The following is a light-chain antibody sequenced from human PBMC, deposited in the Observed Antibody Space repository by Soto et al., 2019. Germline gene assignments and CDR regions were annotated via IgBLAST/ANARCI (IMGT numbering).Light chain of an antibody. J-gene: IGKJ1*01. CDR2: GAS. CDR1: QSVSIN. CDR3: QQSYSTPRT. V-gene: IGKV3-15*01. Sequence: EIVMTQSPATLSVSPGERAIVSCRASQSVSINLAWYQQKPGQAPRLFIYGASTRATGVPARFSGSGSGTEFTLAISSLQSEDFATYYCQQSYSTPRTSGQAT.